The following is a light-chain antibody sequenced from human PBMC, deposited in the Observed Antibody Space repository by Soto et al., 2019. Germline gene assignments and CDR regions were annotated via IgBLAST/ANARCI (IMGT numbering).Light chain of an antibody. J-gene: IGKJ5*01. V-gene: IGKV1-5*03. Sequence: IHITQSPSTLSASVGGRVTITWRASQSISSWLAWYQQKPGKATKLLIYKASSLESGVPSRFSGSGSGTEFTLTISSLQPDDFATYYCQQYNSYSLTFGQGTRLEIK. CDR1: QSISSW. CDR2: KAS. CDR3: QQYNSYSLT.